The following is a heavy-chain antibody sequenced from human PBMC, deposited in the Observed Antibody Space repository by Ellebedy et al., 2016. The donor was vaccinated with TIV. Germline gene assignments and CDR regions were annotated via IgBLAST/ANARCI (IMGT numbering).Heavy chain of an antibody. Sequence: MPSETLSLTCAVSGGSISRSNWWSLVRQPPGKGLEWIGESYHSGSTNYNPSLNSRVTISVDKSKNQFSLKLSSVNAADTAVYYCARVATVTDAFDIWGQGTMVTVSS. CDR1: GGSISRSNW. CDR2: SYHSGST. J-gene: IGHJ3*02. V-gene: IGHV4-4*02. CDR3: ARVATVTDAFDI. D-gene: IGHD4-11*01.